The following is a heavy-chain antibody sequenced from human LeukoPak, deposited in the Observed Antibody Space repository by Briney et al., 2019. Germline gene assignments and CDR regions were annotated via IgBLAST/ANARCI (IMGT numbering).Heavy chain of an antibody. CDR1: GGSISSGNYY. J-gene: IGHJ4*02. CDR2: IYTSGST. V-gene: IGHV4-61*02. CDR3: ARTAATYFDY. D-gene: IGHD6-25*01. Sequence: SQTLSLTCTVSGGSISSGNYYWSWIRQPAGKGLEWIGRIYTSGSTNYNPSLKSRVTISVDTSKNQFSLKLSSVTAADTAVYYCARTAATYFDYWGQGTLVTVSS.